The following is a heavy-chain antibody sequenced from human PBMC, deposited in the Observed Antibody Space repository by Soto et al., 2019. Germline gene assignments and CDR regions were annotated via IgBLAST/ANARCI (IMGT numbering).Heavy chain of an antibody. Sequence: GGSLRLSCAASGFTFSSYWTSWVRQAPGKGLEWVANIKQDGSEKYYVDSVKGRFTISRDNAKNSLYLQMNSLRAEDTAVYYCAREGVRSYYGSGSYSGWGQGTLVTVSS. J-gene: IGHJ4*02. D-gene: IGHD3-10*01. V-gene: IGHV3-7*01. CDR3: AREGVRSYYGSGSYSG. CDR1: GFTFSSYW. CDR2: IKQDGSEK.